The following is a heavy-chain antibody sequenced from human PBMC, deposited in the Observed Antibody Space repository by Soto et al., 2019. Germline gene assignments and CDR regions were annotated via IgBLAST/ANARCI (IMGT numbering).Heavy chain of an antibody. J-gene: IGHJ4*02. D-gene: IGHD3-10*01. Sequence: QVQLVQSGAEVRKPGSAVRVSCKASGDTFNFYTINWVRQAPGLGLEWMGRVNPILTMSNYAQKFEGRVTITADKSTTTAYMELSSLRSEDWAIYYGARSYGSCFRAFDCWGEGALVT. V-gene: IGHV1-69*02. CDR3: ARSYGSCFRAFDC. CDR2: VNPILTMS. CDR1: GDTFNFYT.